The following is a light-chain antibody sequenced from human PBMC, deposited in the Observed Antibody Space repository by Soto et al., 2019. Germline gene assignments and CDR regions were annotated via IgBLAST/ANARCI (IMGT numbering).Light chain of an antibody. CDR2: GVS. CDR1: QSVSSN. Sequence: EIVMTQSPATLSVSPGERATLSCRASQSVSSNLAWYQQKPGQAPRLLIYGVSNRATGTPARFSGSGSGTDFTLSISSLEPEDFAVYYCQQRSNRPRFTFGPGTKVDIK. V-gene: IGKV3-11*01. CDR3: QQRSNRPRFT. J-gene: IGKJ3*01.